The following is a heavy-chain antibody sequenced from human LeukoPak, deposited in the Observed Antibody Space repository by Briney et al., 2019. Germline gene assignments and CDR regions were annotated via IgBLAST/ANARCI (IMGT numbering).Heavy chain of an antibody. CDR2: TRNKANSYTT. Sequence: GGSLRLSCAASGFILSDHYIDWVRQAPGKGLEWVGRTRNKANSYTTEYAASVKGRFAISRDDPKNLLYLQMNSLKSEDTAVYYCGRSGRYRPSDLWGQGTLVTVSS. J-gene: IGHJ5*02. D-gene: IGHD1-26*01. V-gene: IGHV3-72*01. CDR3: GRSGRYRPSDL. CDR1: GFILSDHY.